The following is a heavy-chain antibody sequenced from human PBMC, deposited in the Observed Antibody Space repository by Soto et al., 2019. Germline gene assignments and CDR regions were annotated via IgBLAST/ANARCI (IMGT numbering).Heavy chain of an antibody. D-gene: IGHD3-16*01. V-gene: IGHV3-23*01. Sequence: EVQLLESGGGLVQPGGSLRLSCAASGFTFSSYAMSWVRQAPGKGLEWVSAISGSGGSTYYADSVKGRFTISRDNSKNTLYLQMNSLRAEDTAVYYCAKDPTYDYIWGSYFAADAFDIWGQGTMVTVSS. J-gene: IGHJ3*02. CDR2: ISGSGGST. CDR1: GFTFSSYA. CDR3: AKDPTYDYIWGSYFAADAFDI.